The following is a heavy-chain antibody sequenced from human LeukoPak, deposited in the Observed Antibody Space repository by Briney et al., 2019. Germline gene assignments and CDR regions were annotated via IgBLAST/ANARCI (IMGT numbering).Heavy chain of an antibody. CDR3: ARDRSSGWYHFDY. CDR1: GGSISSGGCY. CDR2: IYYSGST. V-gene: IGHV4-31*03. Sequence: TSETLSLTCTVSGGSISSGGCYWSWMRQHPGKGLEWIGYIYYSGSTYYNPSLKSRVTISVDTSKNQLSLKLSSVTAADTAVYYCARDRSSGWYHFDYWGQGTLVTVSS. J-gene: IGHJ4*02. D-gene: IGHD6-19*01.